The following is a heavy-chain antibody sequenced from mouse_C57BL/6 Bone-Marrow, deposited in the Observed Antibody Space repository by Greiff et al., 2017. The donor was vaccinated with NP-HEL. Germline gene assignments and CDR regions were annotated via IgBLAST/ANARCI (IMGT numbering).Heavy chain of an antibody. D-gene: IGHD2-3*01. CDR2: IYPGDGDT. V-gene: IGHV1-82*01. J-gene: IGHJ2*01. CDR1: GYAFSSSW. CDR3: ARGYDDNYFDY. Sequence: VKLQESGPELVKPGASVKISCKASGYAFSSSWMNWVKQRPGKGLEWIGRIYPGDGDTNYNGKFKGKATLTADKSSSTAYMQLSSLTSEDSAVYFSARGYDDNYFDYWGQGTTLTVSS.